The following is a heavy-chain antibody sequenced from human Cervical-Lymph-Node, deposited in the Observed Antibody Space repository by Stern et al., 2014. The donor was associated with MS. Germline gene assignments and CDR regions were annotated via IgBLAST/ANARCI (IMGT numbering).Heavy chain of an antibody. D-gene: IGHD1-26*01. CDR3: AKDLSYPWSFDY. Sequence: QVQLVESGGGVVQPGTSLRLSCAASGFSFYTHGMHWVRQAPGKGLEWVAFISYDGKNQYYADSVRGRFTISRDNPKKTLSLQLDSLRVEDTAVYHCAKDLSYPWSFDYWGQGTLLAVSS. CDR1: GFSFYTHG. CDR2: ISYDGKNQ. V-gene: IGHV3-30*18. J-gene: IGHJ4*02.